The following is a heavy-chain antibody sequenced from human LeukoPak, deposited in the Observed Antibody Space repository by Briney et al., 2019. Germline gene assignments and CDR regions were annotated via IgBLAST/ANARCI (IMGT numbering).Heavy chain of an antibody. CDR1: TFTFRTYG. D-gene: IGHD3-9*01. J-gene: IGHJ6*03. CDR2: IRYDGSTQ. V-gene: IGHV3-30*02. CDR3: ARGAYDIRGHLTGYRYYYYYMDV. Sequence: PGGSLRLSCAASTFTFRTYGMHWVRRPPGKGLEWLAFIRYDGSTQYYTESVKGRFTISRDNSKNALYLQMNSLRAEDTAVYYCARGAYDIRGHLTGYRYYYYYMDVWGKGTTVTIAS.